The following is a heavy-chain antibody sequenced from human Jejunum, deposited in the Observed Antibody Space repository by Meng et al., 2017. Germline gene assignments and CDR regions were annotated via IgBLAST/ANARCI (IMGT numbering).Heavy chain of an antibody. CDR3: ARGNEYSNYGADF. CDR1: GGSISDYY. J-gene: IGHJ4*02. V-gene: IGHV4-34*01. CDR2: INDSGST. D-gene: IGHD4-11*01. Sequence: QVKLQQWGAGLLKPSETLSLTCAVYGGSISDYYWTWIRQPPGKGLGWIGEINDSGSTNYNPSLKSRVTISVDTSKSQFYLRVSSVTAADTAVYYCARGNEYSNYGADFWGQGTLVTVS.